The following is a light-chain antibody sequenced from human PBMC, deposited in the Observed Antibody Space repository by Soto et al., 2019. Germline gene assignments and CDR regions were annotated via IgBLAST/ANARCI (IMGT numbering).Light chain of an antibody. CDR3: QSYDSNLSVV. V-gene: IGLV1-40*01. Sequence: QYVLTQPPSVSGAPGQRVTISCTGSSSNIGAGYDVHWYQQLPGTAPKLLVYGNNNRPSGVPDRFSGSKSGTSASLAITGLQAEDEGDYYCQSYDSNLSVVFGGGTKLTVL. CDR2: GNN. J-gene: IGLJ3*02. CDR1: SSNIGAGYD.